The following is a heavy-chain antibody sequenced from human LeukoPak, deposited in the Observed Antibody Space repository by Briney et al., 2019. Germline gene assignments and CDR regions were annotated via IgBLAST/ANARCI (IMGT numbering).Heavy chain of an antibody. CDR1: GFTFSNYR. D-gene: IGHD2-15*01. CDR3: ARDFAAAVG. Sequence: GGSLRLSGAASGFTFSNYRMSWVRQVPGKGLEWVANIKQDGSETHYVDSVRGRFIVSRDNAKNSVFLQMNSLRVEDTAIYYCARDFAAAVGWGQGTLVTVSS. V-gene: IGHV3-7*01. CDR2: IKQDGSET. J-gene: IGHJ4*02.